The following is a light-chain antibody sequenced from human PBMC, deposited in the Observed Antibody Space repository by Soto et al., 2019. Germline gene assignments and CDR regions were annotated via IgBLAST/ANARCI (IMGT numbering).Light chain of an antibody. CDR1: SSDVGGYNY. V-gene: IGLV2-8*01. J-gene: IGLJ2*01. CDR2: EVS. Sequence: QSVLTQPPSASGSPGQSVTISCIGTSSDVGGYNYVSWYQQHPGKAPKLMIYEVSKRPSGVPDRFSGSKSGNTASLTVSGLEAEDEADYYCSSYAASNNLGVFGGGTKLPVL. CDR3: SSYAASNNLGV.